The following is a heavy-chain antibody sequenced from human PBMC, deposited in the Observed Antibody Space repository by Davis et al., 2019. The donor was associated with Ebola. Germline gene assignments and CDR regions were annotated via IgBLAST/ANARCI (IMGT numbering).Heavy chain of an antibody. CDR3: AKDPGGHSGESDY. D-gene: IGHD2-15*01. Sequence: GGSLRLSCTDSVITFSSYAMTWVRQAPGKGLEWVSAISGSGGSTYYIDSVKGRFTISRDNSKDTLYLQMNSLRPEDTAMYYCAKDPGGHSGESDYWGQGTLVIVSS. CDR2: ISGSGGST. CDR1: VITFSSYA. V-gene: IGHV3-23*01. J-gene: IGHJ4*02.